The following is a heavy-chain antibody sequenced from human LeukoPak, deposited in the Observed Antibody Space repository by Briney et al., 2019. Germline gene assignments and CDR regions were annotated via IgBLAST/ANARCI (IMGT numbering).Heavy chain of an antibody. J-gene: IGHJ3*02. CDR1: GFTLSDYA. CDR3: AKLTGGPNAQDGFDT. CDR2: IGATGYST. V-gene: IGHV3-23*01. D-gene: IGHD2-15*01. Sequence: GGSLRLSCAASGFTLSDYAMTWVRQAPGKGLEWVSAIGATGYSTYYADSVKGRFTISRDNSQNTLYLQVNVLRADDTAVYFCAKLTGGPNAQDGFDTWGQGTMVTVSS.